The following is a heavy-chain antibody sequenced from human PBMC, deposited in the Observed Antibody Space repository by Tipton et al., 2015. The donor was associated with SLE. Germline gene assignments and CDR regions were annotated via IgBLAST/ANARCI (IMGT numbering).Heavy chain of an antibody. CDR2: LTGNVDT. CDR1: GGSISGSNDY. J-gene: IGHJ4*02. Sequence: TLSLTCTVSGGSISGSNDYWDWLRQPPGKGPEWIGRLTGNVDTYYIPSLQSRLSMSVDKSKNQMSLKLNSVTAADTAVYYCARTNRGCFDYWGQGTLVTVSS. CDR3: ARTNRGCFDY. D-gene: IGHD2-8*01. V-gene: IGHV4-39*07.